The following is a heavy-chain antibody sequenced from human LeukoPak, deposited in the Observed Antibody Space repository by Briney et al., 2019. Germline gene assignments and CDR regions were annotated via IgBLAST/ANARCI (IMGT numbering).Heavy chain of an antibody. Sequence: GGSLRLSCAASGFTFTTYWMSWVRQAPGKGLEWVANIKQDGTEKYYVDSVKGRFTISRDNARNSLELQMNSLRVEDTAVYYYAKVAKYYYGSETYYFFEQWGQGTPVTASS. D-gene: IGHD3-10*01. V-gene: IGHV3-7*01. CDR3: AKVAKYYYGSETYYFFEQ. J-gene: IGHJ4*02. CDR2: IKQDGTEK. CDR1: GFTFTTYW.